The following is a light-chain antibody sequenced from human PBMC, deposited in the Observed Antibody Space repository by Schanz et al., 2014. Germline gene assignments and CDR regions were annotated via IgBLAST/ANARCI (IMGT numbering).Light chain of an antibody. V-gene: IGLV2-14*03. CDR2: DVH. CDR1: SSDIGAHNY. Sequence: QSALTQPASVSGSPGQSITIFCTGTSSDIGAHNYVSWYQQHPGKAPKLIVYDVHDRPSGVSYRFSGSKSDNTASLTISGLQAEDEAYYHCSSYIRSNTLTVFGGGTKVTVL. CDR3: SSYIRSNTLTV. J-gene: IGLJ3*02.